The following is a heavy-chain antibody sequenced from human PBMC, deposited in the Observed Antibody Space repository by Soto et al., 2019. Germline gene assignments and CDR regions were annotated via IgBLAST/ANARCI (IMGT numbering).Heavy chain of an antibody. D-gene: IGHD2-2*01. CDR3: ARGPRIVVVPAAPPNRFDP. CDR2: IYYSGST. V-gene: IGHV4-59*01. Sequence: PSETLSLTCTVSGGSISSYYWSWIRQPPGKGLEWIGYIYYSGSTNYNPSLKSRVTISVDTSKNQFSLKLSSVTAADTAVYYCARGPRIVVVPAAPPNRFDPWGQGTLVTVSS. J-gene: IGHJ5*02. CDR1: GGSISSYY.